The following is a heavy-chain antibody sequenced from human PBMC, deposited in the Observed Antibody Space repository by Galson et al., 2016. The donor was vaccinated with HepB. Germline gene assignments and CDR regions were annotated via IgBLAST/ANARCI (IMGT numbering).Heavy chain of an antibody. V-gene: IGHV5-51*01. CDR1: GYAFTIYW. D-gene: IGHD4/OR15-4a*01. J-gene: IGHJ3*02. CDR3: ARRTYGAPFDI. CDR2: IYPGDSQT. Sequence: QSGAEVKKPGESLKISCKGSGYAFTIYWIAWVRQMPGKGLEWMGIIYPGDSQTIYSLSFQGQVTISVDKSISTAYLQWSSLKASDTAMYYCARRTYGAPFDIWGQGTMVTVSS.